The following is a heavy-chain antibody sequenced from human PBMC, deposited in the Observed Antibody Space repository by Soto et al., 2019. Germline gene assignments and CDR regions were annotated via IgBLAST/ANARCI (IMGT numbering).Heavy chain of an antibody. CDR3: ASHTRRYCDTEHWTAS. Sequence: GESLKISCKVSGSNFTTYRISWVRQMPGKGLEWMGRIYTSDSYSIYRPSFQCHGTISADKSNGTAYLRWXSIRASDTTMYYCASHTRRYCDTEHWTASWAQGTQVTVSS. V-gene: IGHV5-10-1*01. D-gene: IGHD2-21*01. CDR1: GSNFTTYR. CDR2: IYTSDSYS. J-gene: IGHJ5*02.